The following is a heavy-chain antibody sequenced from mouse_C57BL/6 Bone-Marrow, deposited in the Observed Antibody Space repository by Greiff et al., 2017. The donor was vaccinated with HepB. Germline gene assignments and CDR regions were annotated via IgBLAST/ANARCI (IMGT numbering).Heavy chain of an antibody. J-gene: IGHJ1*03. CDR3: TRLITTVVYWYFDV. Sequence: EVQLVESGGGLVQPGGSMKLSCAASGFTFSDAWMDWVRQSPEKGLEWVAEIRNKANNHATYYAESVKGRFTISRDDSKSSVYLQMNSLRAEDTGIYYCTRLITTVVYWYFDVWGTGTTVTVSS. V-gene: IGHV6-6*01. D-gene: IGHD1-1*01. CDR2: IRNKANNHAT. CDR1: GFTFSDAW.